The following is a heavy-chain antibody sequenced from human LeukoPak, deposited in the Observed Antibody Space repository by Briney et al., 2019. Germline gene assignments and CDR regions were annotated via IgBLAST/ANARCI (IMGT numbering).Heavy chain of an antibody. Sequence: GGSLRLSCAASGFTFSSYAMSWVRHAPGKGLGWVSAISGSGGSTYYADSVKGRFTISRDNSKNTLYLQMNSLRAEDTAVYYCAKDYTFGGVIPTFDPWGQGTLVTVSS. J-gene: IGHJ5*02. CDR3: AKDYTFGGVIPTFDP. CDR1: GFTFSSYA. D-gene: IGHD3-16*02. V-gene: IGHV3-23*01. CDR2: ISGSGGST.